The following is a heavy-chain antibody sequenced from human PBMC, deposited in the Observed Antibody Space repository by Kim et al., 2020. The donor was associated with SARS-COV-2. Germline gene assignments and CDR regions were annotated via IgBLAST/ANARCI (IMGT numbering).Heavy chain of an antibody. V-gene: IGHV4-30-4*01. J-gene: IGHJ4*02. CDR2: IYYSGTA. Sequence: SETLSLTCTVSGGSISTTDYYWSWIRQSPGKGLEWIGYIYYSGTAYSNPSLRSRVTLSLDTSKNQFSLRLTSVTAADTAVYYCAADPIASFLKVIPGPVNSDRWGQGTPVTVSA. CDR1: GGSISTTDYY. D-gene: IGHD4-17*01. CDR3: AADPIASFLKVIPGPVNSDR.